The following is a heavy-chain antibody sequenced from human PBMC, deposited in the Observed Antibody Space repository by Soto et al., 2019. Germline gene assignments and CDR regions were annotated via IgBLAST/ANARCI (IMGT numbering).Heavy chain of an antibody. V-gene: IGHV4-4*02. Sequence: QVQLQESGPGLVKPSGTLSLTCAVSGGSISSSNWWSWVRQPPGKGLEWIGEIYHSGSTNYNPSLKSRVTISVDKSKNQFSLKLSSVTAADTAVYYCARVQRVDVWGSRPQYYGMDVWGQGTTVTVSS. CDR2: IYHSGST. D-gene: IGHD3-16*01. CDR1: GGSISSSNW. CDR3: ARVQRVDVWGSRPQYYGMDV. J-gene: IGHJ6*02.